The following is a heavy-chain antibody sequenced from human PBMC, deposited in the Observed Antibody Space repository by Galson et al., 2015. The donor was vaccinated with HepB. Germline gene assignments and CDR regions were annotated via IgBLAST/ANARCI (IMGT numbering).Heavy chain of an antibody. Sequence: SLRLSCAASGFSVGHNYMIWVRQAPGKGLEWISLIYSNGDARHADSVRGRFTISRDNSKNTLYLQMNGLRVEDTAVYYCARDTGTHLVPRGWGQGTLVTVSS. CDR1: GFSVGHNY. D-gene: IGHD3-10*01. CDR2: IYSNGDA. V-gene: IGHV3-66*01. J-gene: IGHJ4*02. CDR3: ARDTGTHLVPRG.